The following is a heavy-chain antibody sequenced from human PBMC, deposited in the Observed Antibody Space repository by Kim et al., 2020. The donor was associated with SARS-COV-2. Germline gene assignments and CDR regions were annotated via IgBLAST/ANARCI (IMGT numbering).Heavy chain of an antibody. CDR1: GYSFTSYW. J-gene: IGHJ6*02. Sequence: GESLKISCKGSGYSFTSYWIGWVRQMPGKGLEWMGIIYPGDSDTRYSPSFQGQVTISADKSISTAYLQWSSLKASDTAMYYCARFGVVAATLRHYYYGMDVWGQGTTVTVSS. CDR2: IYPGDSDT. V-gene: IGHV5-51*01. CDR3: ARFGVVAATLRHYYYGMDV. D-gene: IGHD2-15*01.